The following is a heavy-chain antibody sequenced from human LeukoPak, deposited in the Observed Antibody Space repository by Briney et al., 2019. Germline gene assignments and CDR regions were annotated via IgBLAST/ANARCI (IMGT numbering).Heavy chain of an antibody. V-gene: IGHV4-38-2*02. Sequence: SETLSLTCTVSGYSISSGYYWGWIRQPPGKGLEWIGSIYHSGSTYYNPSLKSRVTISVDTSKNQFSLKLSSVTAADTAVYYCAREPEYDYAPEGYWGQGTLVTVSS. CDR2: IYHSGST. J-gene: IGHJ4*02. CDR1: GYSISSGYY. D-gene: IGHD3-16*01. CDR3: AREPEYDYAPEGY.